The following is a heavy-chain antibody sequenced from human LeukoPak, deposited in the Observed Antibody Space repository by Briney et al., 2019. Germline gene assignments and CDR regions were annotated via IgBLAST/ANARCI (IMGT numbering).Heavy chain of an antibody. CDR1: GITFRSYW. D-gene: IGHD1-26*01. J-gene: IGHJ4*02. CDR2: INIGGRII. CDR3: AGGIGNY. Sequence: PGGSLRLSCAASGITFRSYWMHWVRQSPGKGLVWVSRINIGGRIITYADSVKGRFTISRDNAKNTLYLQMNSLRAEDTAVYYCAGGIGNYWGQGTLVTVSS. V-gene: IGHV3-74*01.